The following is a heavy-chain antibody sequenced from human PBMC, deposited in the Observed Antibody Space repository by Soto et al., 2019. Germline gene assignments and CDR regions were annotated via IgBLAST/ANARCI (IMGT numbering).Heavy chain of an antibody. D-gene: IGHD2-2*01. CDR2: ISGSGGST. CDR3: AKVRGDYCSSTSCSPSYYYYYYMDV. V-gene: IGHV3-23*01. J-gene: IGHJ6*03. Sequence: GGSLRLSCAASGFTFSSYAMSWVRQAPGKGLEWVSAISGSGGSTYYADSVKGRFTISRDNSKNTLYLQMNSLRAEDTAVYYCAKVRGDYCSSTSCSPSYYYYYYMDVWGKGTTVTVSS. CDR1: GFTFSSYA.